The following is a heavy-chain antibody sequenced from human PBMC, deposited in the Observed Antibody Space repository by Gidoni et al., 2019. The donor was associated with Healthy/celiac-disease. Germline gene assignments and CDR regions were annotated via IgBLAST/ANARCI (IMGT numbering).Heavy chain of an antibody. CDR1: GFTFSRYS. Sequence: EVQLVESGGGLVKPGGSLRLSCAASGFTFSRYSMKGVRQAPGKGPEWVSSISSSSSYIYYADSVKGRFTISRDNAKNSLYLQMNSLRAEDTAVYYCAGTFDPYYGSGSPPWSYYYYYMDVWGKGTTVTVSS. V-gene: IGHV3-21*01. D-gene: IGHD3-10*01. CDR2: ISSSSSYI. CDR3: AGTFDPYYGSGSPPWSYYYYYMDV. J-gene: IGHJ6*03.